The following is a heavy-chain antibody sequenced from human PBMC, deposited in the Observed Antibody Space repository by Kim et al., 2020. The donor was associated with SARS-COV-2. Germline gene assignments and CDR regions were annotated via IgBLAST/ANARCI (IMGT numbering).Heavy chain of an antibody. V-gene: IGHV5-10-1*01. CDR3: ARLQNQYFYGSGWEISGRDV. Sequence: GESLKISCQAPGFKFTNYWISLVRQMPGKGLEWMGRIDPNDSNIKYSPSFQADVSISADKSTSTAYLHWSSLKASDTAKYYRARLQNQYFYGSGWEISGRDVWGQGTTLTVSS. J-gene: IGHJ6*02. CDR1: GFKFTNYW. CDR2: IDPNDSNI. D-gene: IGHD3-10*01.